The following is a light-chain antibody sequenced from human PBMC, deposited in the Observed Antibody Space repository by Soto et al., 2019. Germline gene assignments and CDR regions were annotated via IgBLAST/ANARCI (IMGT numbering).Light chain of an antibody. CDR1: SSDVGGYNY. CDR3: SSYTSSSTLYV. J-gene: IGLJ1*01. Sequence: QSALTQPASVSGSPGQSITISCTGTSSDVGGYNYVSWYQHHPGKAPKLMIYDVSYRPSGVSNRFSGSKSGNAASLTISGLQAEDEADYYCSSYTSSSTLYVFGTGTKLTVL. CDR2: DVS. V-gene: IGLV2-14*03.